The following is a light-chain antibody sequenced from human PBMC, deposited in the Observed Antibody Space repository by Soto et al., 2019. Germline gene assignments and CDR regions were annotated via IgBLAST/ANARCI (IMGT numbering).Light chain of an antibody. CDR3: QQYYTHPYT. V-gene: IGKV1-5*03. Sequence: DIQMTQSPSTMSSSAGDRVTITCRASHSISVCLAWYQQQPGKAPKHLIYQASILESGVPAMCSGRGSGTDFTLTISSLHPDYVATYYCQQYYTHPYTFGQGTKLEIK. J-gene: IGKJ2*01. CDR1: HSISVC. CDR2: QAS.